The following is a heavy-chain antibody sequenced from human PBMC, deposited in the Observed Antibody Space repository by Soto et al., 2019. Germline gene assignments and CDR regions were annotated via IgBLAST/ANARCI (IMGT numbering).Heavy chain of an antibody. CDR3: VMVDNYVTPTPQDV. V-gene: IGHV1-18*01. Sequence: QVQLVQSGDEVKKPGASVKVSCKASGYIFVNYGIAWVRQAPGQGLEWMGWISPYTGNTHTATKVQGRLTMTTDTSKSTAYMDQGHLTSDDTAVYYCVMVDNYVTPTPQDVWGQGTTVTVSS. J-gene: IGHJ6*02. CDR1: GYIFVNYG. D-gene: IGHD3-16*01. CDR2: ISPYTGNT.